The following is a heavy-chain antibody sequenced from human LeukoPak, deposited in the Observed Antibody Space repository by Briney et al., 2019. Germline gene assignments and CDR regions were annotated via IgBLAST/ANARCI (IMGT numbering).Heavy chain of an antibody. CDR2: INHEGDS. J-gene: IGHJ6*03. CDR1: GVSLRGYY. D-gene: IGHD1-7*01. V-gene: IGHV4-34*01. CDR3: ARGRNFVSDFYFDV. Sequence: PWETLSLTCAVYGVSLRGYYWSWIRQSPEKGLEWIGEINHEGDSIYNPSLKSRLTLSVDMSKNQFSLNLRSVTAADTAVYYCARGRNFVSDFYFDVWGKGTTVIVSS.